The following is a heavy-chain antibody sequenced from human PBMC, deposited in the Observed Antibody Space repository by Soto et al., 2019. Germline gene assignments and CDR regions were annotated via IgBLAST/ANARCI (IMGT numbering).Heavy chain of an antibody. CDR2: VKQDGSEE. CDR1: GYSISTYW. CDR3: ARGGTTVTSNYYYYGMDV. V-gene: IGHV3-7*01. Sequence: GGSLRLSCAASGYSISTYWMSWVRQAPGKGLGWVANVKQDGSEEYYVDSVKGRFTISRDNAKNSLYLQMNSLRAEDTAVYYCARGGTTVTSNYYYYGMDVWGQGTTVTVSS. D-gene: IGHD4-17*01. J-gene: IGHJ6*02.